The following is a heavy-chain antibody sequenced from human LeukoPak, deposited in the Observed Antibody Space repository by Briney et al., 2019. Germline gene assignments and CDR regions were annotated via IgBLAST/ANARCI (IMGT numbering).Heavy chain of an antibody. CDR3: AIGYCSGGSCPLPY. D-gene: IGHD2-15*01. CDR2: INHSGST. Sequence: SETLSLTCAVYGGSFSGYYWSWIRQPPGKGLEWIGEINHSGSTNYNPSLKSRVTISVDTSRNQFSLKLSSVTAADTAVYYCAIGYCSGGSCPLPYWGQGTLVTVSS. CDR1: GGSFSGYY. J-gene: IGHJ4*02. V-gene: IGHV4-34*01.